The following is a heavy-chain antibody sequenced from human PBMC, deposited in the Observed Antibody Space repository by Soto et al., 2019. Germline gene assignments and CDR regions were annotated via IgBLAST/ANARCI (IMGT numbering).Heavy chain of an antibody. Sequence: SETLSLTCTFSGGSISSSSYYWGWIRQPPGKGLEWIGSIYYSGSTYYNPSLKSRVTISVDTSKNQFSLKLSSVTAADTAVYYCARRLYYDGSGFEGGGMDVWGQGTTVTVS. D-gene: IGHD3-22*01. CDR3: ARRLYYDGSGFEGGGMDV. CDR1: GGSISSSSYY. V-gene: IGHV4-39*01. CDR2: IYYSGST. J-gene: IGHJ6*02.